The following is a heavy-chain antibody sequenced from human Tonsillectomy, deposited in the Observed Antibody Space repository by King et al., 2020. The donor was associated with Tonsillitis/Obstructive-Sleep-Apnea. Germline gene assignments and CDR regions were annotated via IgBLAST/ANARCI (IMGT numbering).Heavy chain of an antibody. V-gene: IGHV4-34*01. Sequence: VQLQQWGAGLLKPSETLSLTCAVYGGSFSGSYWSWIRQPPGKGLEWIGEINHSGSTNYNPSLKSRVTISVDTSKNQFSLKLSSVTAADTAVYYCARGDIVVEVAARDYYYYMDVWGKGTTVTVSS. CDR3: ARGDIVVEVAARDYYYYMDV. J-gene: IGHJ6*03. D-gene: IGHD2-15*01. CDR2: INHSGST. CDR1: GGSFSGSY.